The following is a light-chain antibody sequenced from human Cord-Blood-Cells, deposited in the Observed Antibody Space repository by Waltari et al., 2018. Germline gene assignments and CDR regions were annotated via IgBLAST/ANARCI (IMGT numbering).Light chain of an antibody. CDR1: SSDVGGHNY. V-gene: IGLV2-11*01. CDR3: CSYAGSYTF. CDR2: DVS. Sequence: QSALTQPRSVSGSPGQSVTISCTGTSSDVGGHNYVSWYQQHPGKAPKLMIYDVSKRPSGVPDRFSGSKSGNTASLTISGLQAEDEAEYYCCSYAGSYTFFGTGTKVTVL. J-gene: IGLJ1*01.